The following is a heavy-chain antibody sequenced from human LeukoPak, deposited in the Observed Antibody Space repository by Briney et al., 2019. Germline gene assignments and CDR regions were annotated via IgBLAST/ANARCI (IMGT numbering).Heavy chain of an antibody. CDR2: ISSSSSAI. Sequence: GGSLRLSCAASGFSFSGYSMNWVRQAPGKGLEWVSYISSSSSAIYYADSVKGRFTISRDNAKNSLYLQMNSLRDEDTAVYYCARVGIAVAQFFDCWGQGTLVTVSS. J-gene: IGHJ4*02. V-gene: IGHV3-48*02. D-gene: IGHD6-19*01. CDR1: GFSFSGYS. CDR3: ARVGIAVAQFFDC.